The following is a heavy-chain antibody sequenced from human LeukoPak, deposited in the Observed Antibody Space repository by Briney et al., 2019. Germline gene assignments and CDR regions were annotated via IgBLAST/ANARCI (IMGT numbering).Heavy chain of an antibody. CDR1: GGSISSSSYY. J-gene: IGHJ4*02. D-gene: IGHD6-13*01. CDR3: ARSQYSSSWHLFDY. CDR2: IYYSGST. V-gene: IGHV4-39*01. Sequence: SETLSLTCTVSGGSISSSSYYWGWIRQPPGKGLEWIGSIYYSGSTYYNPSLKSRVTISVDTSKNQFSLKLGSVTAADTAVYYCARSQYSSSWHLFDYWGQGTLVTVSS.